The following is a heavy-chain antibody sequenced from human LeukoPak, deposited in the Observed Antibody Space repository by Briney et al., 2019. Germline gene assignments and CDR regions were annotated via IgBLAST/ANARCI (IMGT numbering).Heavy chain of an antibody. CDR3: ARDEPIGVFDI. V-gene: IGHV3-21*01. J-gene: IGHJ3*02. CDR1: GFTFSSYS. CDR2: ISTSSSYI. D-gene: IGHD1-14*01. Sequence: TGGSLRLSCAASGFTFSSYSMNWVRQAPGKGLEWVSSISTSSSYIYYADSLKGRFTISRDNAKNSLYLQMNSLRAEDTAVHYCARDEPIGVFDIWGQGTMVTVSS.